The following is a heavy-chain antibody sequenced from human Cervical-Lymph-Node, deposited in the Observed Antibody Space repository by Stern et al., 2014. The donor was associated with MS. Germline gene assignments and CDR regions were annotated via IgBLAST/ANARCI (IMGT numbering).Heavy chain of an antibody. Sequence: EVQLVESGADVKKPGESLKISCQGSGYSFTNYWIGWVRQMPGKGLDWMGIIYPGDSDTRYSPSFQGPVTMSADKTISTAYLQWRSLKASDTAIYYCARGITSIEGMGVYFDDWGQGTLVTVSS. CDR3: ARGITSIEGMGVYFDD. J-gene: IGHJ4*02. D-gene: IGHD3-22*01. CDR2: IYPGDSDT. V-gene: IGHV5-51*03. CDR1: GYSFTNYW.